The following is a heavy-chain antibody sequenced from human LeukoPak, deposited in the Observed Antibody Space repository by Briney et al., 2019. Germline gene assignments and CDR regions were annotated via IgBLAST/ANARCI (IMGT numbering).Heavy chain of an antibody. V-gene: IGHV4-39*07. Sequence: PSETLSLTCAVSGGSISSSSYCWGWIRQPPGKGLEWIGSIYYSGSTYYNPSLKSRVTISVDTSKNQFSLKLSSGTAADTAVYYCARGSGASGGDYWGQGTLVTVSS. CDR2: IYYSGST. CDR1: GGSISSSSYC. CDR3: ARGSGASGGDY. D-gene: IGHD3-10*01. J-gene: IGHJ4*02.